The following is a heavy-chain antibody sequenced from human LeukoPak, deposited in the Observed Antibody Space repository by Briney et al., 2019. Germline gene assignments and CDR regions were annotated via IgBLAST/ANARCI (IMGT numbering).Heavy chain of an antibody. J-gene: IGHJ5*02. Sequence: GESLKISCKGSGYSFTSYWIGWVRQMPGKGLEWMGIIYPGDSDTRYSPSFQGQVTIPADKSISTAYLQWSSLKASDTAMYYCARHRPRGVTKPSAGYWFDPWGQGTLVTVSS. CDR3: ARHRPRGVTKPSAGYWFDP. V-gene: IGHV5-51*01. CDR2: IYPGDSDT. D-gene: IGHD4-17*01. CDR1: GYSFTSYW.